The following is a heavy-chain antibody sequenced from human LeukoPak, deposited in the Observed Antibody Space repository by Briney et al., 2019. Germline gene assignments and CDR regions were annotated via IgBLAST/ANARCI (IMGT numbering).Heavy chain of an antibody. D-gene: IGHD3-16*01. CDR2: ICRSCSTI. J-gene: IGHJ4*02. V-gene: IGHV3-11*04. CDR3: ARAYGNCVYVGGSCVRPGYCDY. Sequence: GGSLTLSCAPSVFMFRDSYMSWIRGAPGEGLEWISYICRSCSTIYYAVSVKGRFTISRDNAKNPLYLQMDSPRGEDTAEYYCARAYGNCVYVGGSCVRPGYCDYWGQGTLVTVSS. CDR1: VFMFRDSY.